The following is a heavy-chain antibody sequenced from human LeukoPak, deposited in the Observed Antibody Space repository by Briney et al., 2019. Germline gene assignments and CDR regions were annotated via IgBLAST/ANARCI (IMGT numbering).Heavy chain of an antibody. J-gene: IGHJ4*02. V-gene: IGHV3-48*03. CDR1: GFTLSNYD. Sequence: GGSLRLSCAASGFTLSNYDMNWVRQAPGKGLEWISYISSSGLTIYYADSVKGRFTISRDNPKNFLYLQMNSLRAEDTAVYYCARGSAYWGQGTLVTVSS. CDR3: ARGSAY. CDR2: ISSSGLTI.